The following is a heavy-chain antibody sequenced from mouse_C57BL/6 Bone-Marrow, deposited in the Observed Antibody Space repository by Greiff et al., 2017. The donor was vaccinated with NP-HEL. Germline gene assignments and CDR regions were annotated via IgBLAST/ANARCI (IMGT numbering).Heavy chain of an antibody. CDR1: GFTFSDFY. J-gene: IGHJ1*03. CDR2: SRNKANDYTT. CDR3: ARDAYYGSAGYFDV. D-gene: IGHD1-1*01. V-gene: IGHV7-1*01. Sequence: EVKLMESGGGLVQSGRSLRLSCATSGFTFSDFYMEWVRQAPGKGLEWIAASRNKANDYTTEYSASVKGRFIVSRDTSQSILYLQMNALRAEDTAIYYCARDAYYGSAGYFDVWGTGTTVTVSS.